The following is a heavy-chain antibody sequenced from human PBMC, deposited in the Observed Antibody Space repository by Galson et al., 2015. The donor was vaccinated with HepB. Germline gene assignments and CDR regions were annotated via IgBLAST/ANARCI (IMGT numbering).Heavy chain of an antibody. CDR3: ARDRETNYVWGSYRWGPFDY. J-gene: IGHJ4*02. V-gene: IGHV3-30-3*01. Sequence: SLRLSCAASGFTFSPYAMHWVRQAPGKGLEWVAVISDDGGSKYYADSVKGRFTVSRDNSKNTLYLQMNNLRAEDTAVYYCARDRETNYVWGSYRWGPFDYWGQGTLVTVSS. CDR1: GFTFSPYA. CDR2: ISDDGGSK. D-gene: IGHD3-16*02.